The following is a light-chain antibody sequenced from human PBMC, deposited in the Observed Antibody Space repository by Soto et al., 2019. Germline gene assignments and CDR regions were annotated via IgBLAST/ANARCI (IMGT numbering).Light chain of an antibody. CDR3: QQSYSTPWT. CDR2: DAS. V-gene: IGKV1-39*01. J-gene: IGKJ1*01. CDR1: QNIGSY. Sequence: DIQMTQSPSSLSASVGDRVAITCRASQNIGSYVNWYQQKPGMAPKLLISDASTLQGGAPSRSSGTGSGTEFTLTIRSLQPGDFAIYFCQQSYSTPWTFGQGTRV.